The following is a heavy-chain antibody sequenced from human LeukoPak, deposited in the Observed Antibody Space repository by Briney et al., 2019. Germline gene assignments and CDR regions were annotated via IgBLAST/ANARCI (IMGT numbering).Heavy chain of an antibody. CDR2: INPNSGDT. V-gene: IGHV1-2*02. CDR1: GYTFSDYY. Sequence: ASVKVSCKTSGYTFSDYYIHWIRQAPGQGLEWVGWINPNSGDTDYAQKFQGRVTVTRDTSISTAYMELGRLRSDDTAVYYCARTDDILTGYHNYFDYWGQGTLVTVSS. D-gene: IGHD3-9*01. CDR3: ARTDDILTGYHNYFDY. J-gene: IGHJ4*02.